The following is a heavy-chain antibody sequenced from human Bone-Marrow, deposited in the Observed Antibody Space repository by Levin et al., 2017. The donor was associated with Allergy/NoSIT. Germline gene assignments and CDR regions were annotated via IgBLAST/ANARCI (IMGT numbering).Heavy chain of an antibody. CDR2: IYWDDDK. D-gene: IGHD3-9*01. V-gene: IGHV2-5*02. CDR1: GFTVSTNGVG. J-gene: IGHJ4*02. Sequence: SGPTLVKPTQTLTLTCTLSGFTVSTNGVGVGWIRQPPGKALEWLAVIYWDDDKRYSPSLKNRLTITKDTSKNQVVLTLASMDPVDTATYYCAHTSKNYYDSLTGYYAGVTTCFDYWGQGTRVTVSS. CDR3: AHTSKNYYDSLTGYYAGVTTCFDY.